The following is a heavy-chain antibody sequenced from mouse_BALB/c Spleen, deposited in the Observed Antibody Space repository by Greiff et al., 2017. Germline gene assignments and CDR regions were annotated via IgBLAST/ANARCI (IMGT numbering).Heavy chain of an antibody. CDR1: GFNIKDTY. CDR3: ARSRLGAMDY. Sequence: EVQLMESGAELVKPGASVKLSCTASGFNIKDTYMHWVKQRPEQGLEWIGRIDPANGNTKYDPKFQGKATITADTSSNTAYLQLSSLTSEDTAVYYCARSRLGAMDYWGQGTSVTVSS. V-gene: IGHV14-3*02. J-gene: IGHJ4*01. CDR2: IDPANGNT.